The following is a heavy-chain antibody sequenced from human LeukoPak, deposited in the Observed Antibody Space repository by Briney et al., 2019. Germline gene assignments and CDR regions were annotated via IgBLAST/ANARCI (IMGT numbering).Heavy chain of an antibody. CDR1: GGSISSSSYY. J-gene: IGHJ2*01. CDR3: AGYIAARAYWYFDL. Sequence: PSETLFLTCTVSGGSISSSSYYWGWIRQPPGKGLEWIGSIYYSGSTYYNPSLKSRVTISVDTSKNQFSLKLSSVTAADTAVYYCAGYIAARAYWYFDLWGRGTLVTVSS. CDR2: IYYSGST. V-gene: IGHV4-39*01. D-gene: IGHD6-6*01.